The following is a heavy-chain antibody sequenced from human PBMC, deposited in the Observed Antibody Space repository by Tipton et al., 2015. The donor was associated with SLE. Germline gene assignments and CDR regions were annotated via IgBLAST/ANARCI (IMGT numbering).Heavy chain of an antibody. CDR2: ISLDGSNE. V-gene: IGHV3-30*01. D-gene: IGHD2-2*01. CDR3: ARVMSASAWHILDS. J-gene: IGHJ4*02. CDR1: GFTLRSYA. Sequence: SLRLSCAASGFTLRSYALHWVRQAPGRGLEWVAVISLDGSNEYYADSLKGRFTISRDNSKSTLYLQMNSLRSEDTAVYYCARVMSASAWHILDSWGQGTPVTVSP.